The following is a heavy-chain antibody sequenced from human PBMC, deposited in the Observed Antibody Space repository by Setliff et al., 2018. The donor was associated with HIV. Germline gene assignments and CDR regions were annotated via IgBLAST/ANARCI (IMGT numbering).Heavy chain of an antibody. V-gene: IGHV1-18*01. D-gene: IGHD1-26*01. CDR3: ARGSCGDY. CDR2: ISANNGNT. Sequence: ASVKVSCKASGYTFTRYGISWVRQAPGQGLEWMGWISANNGNTKYAQKLQGRVTMTTDTSTSTAYMELRSLTSDDTAVYCCARGSCGDYWGQGALVTVSS. CDR1: GYTFTRYG. J-gene: IGHJ4*02.